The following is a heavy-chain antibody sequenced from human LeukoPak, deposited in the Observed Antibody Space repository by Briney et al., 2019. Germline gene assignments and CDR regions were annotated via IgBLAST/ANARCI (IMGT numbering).Heavy chain of an antibody. CDR1: GFTFSSYA. CDR2: ISYDGSNK. CDR3: AREASSSSYGFDY. V-gene: IGHV3-30*01. D-gene: IGHD6-6*01. Sequence: PGGSLRLSCAASGFTFSSYAMHWVRQAPGEGLEWVAVISYDGSNKYYADSVKGRFTISRDNSKNTLYLQMNSLRAEDTAVYYCAREASSSSYGFDYWGQGTLVTVSS. J-gene: IGHJ4*02.